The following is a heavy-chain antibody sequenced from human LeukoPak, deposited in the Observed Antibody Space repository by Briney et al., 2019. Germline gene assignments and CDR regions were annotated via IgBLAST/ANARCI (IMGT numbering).Heavy chain of an antibody. Sequence: PGGSLRLSCAASGFTFSSYAMSWVRQAPGKGLEWVSAISGSAGSTYYADSVKGRFTISRDNSKNTLYLQMNSLRAEDTAVYYCAKDRFRTTGTSSMDVWGKGTTVTVSS. CDR3: AKDRFRTTGTSSMDV. D-gene: IGHD1-1*01. CDR1: GFTFSSYA. J-gene: IGHJ6*04. V-gene: IGHV3-23*01. CDR2: ISGSAGST.